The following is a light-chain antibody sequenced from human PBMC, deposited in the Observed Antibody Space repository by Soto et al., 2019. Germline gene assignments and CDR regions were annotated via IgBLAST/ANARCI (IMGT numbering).Light chain of an antibody. CDR2: EVS. CDR1: QSLLHSSGKTL. J-gene: IGKJ3*01. V-gene: IGKV2D-29*01. Sequence: DIVMTQTPLSLSVTPGQPASMSCKSSQSLLHSSGKTLLYWYVQKAGQPPQLLIYEVSKRFPGAPDRISGSGSGTDFTLKISRVEAEDVGVYYCMQGLQLRTFGPGTKVDIK. CDR3: MQGLQLRT.